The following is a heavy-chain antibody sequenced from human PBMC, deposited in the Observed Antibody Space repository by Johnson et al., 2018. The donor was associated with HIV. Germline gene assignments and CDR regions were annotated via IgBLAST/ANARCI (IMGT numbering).Heavy chain of an antibody. D-gene: IGHD5-24*01. J-gene: IGHJ3*02. CDR2: IKQDGSEK. CDR1: GFIFSSYW. CDR3: ARGRWLHLGAFDI. V-gene: IGHV3-7*01. Sequence: VQLVESGGGLVQPGGSLRLSCAASGFIFSSYWMNWVRQAPGKGLEWVANIKQDGSEKYFVDSVKGRFTISRDNAKNSLYLQMNSLRAEDTAVYYCARGRWLHLGAFDIWGQGTTVTVSS.